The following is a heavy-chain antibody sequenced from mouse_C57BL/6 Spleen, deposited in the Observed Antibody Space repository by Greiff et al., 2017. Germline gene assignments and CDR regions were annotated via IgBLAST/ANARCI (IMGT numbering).Heavy chain of an antibody. D-gene: IGHD1-1*01. CDR2: INPYNGDT. CDR3: AREYYGRGGYLDY. J-gene: IGHJ2*01. Sequence: VQLQQSGPELVKPGASVTISCKASGYSFTGSFMNWVMQSHGKSLEWIGRINPYNGDTFYNQKFKGKATWTVDKSSSTAHMELRSLTSEDAAVYYCAREYYGRGGYLDYWGQGTTLTVSA. V-gene: IGHV1-20*01. CDR1: GYSFTGSF.